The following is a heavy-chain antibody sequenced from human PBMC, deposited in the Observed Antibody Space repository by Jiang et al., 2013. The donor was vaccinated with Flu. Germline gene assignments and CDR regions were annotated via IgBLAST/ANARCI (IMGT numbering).Heavy chain of an antibody. D-gene: IGHD2-15*01. CDR1: GFTFNEYG. CDR3: ARGDCSGGSCFMG. Sequence: VQLVESGGGVVQPGRSLRLSCAASGFTFNEYGMHWVRQAPGKGLEWVAVIWYDGSNKYYADSVKGRFTISRDNSKSTLYLQMNSLRAEDTAVYYCARGDCSGGSCFMGWGQGILVTVSS. V-gene: IGHV3-33*01. J-gene: IGHJ4*02. CDR2: IWYDGSNK.